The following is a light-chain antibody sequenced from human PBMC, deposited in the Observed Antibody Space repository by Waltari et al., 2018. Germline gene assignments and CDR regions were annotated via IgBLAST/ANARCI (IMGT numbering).Light chain of an antibody. J-gene: IGLJ2*01. V-gene: IGLV7-46*01. Sequence: QAVVTQEPSLTVSPGGTVTLTCGSSSGAVTSRHYPYWLQQKPGQAPRPLIYDASNKHALAPARFSGSLLGGIAALTLSGAQPEDEAEYYCLLSYSGTVIFGWGTKLTVL. CDR3: LLSYSGTVI. CDR2: DAS. CDR1: SGAVTSRHY.